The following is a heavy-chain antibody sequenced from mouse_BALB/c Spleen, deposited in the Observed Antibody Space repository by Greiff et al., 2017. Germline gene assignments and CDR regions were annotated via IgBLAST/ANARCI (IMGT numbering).Heavy chain of an antibody. D-gene: IGHD2-2*01. V-gene: IGHV1-7*01. CDR3: AREEGYGYDPWFAY. Sequence: QVQLQQSGAELAKPGASVKMSCKASGYTFTSYWMHWVKQRPGQGLEWIGYINPSTGYTEYNQKFKDKATLTVDTSSSTAYMQLSSLTSEDSAVYYCAREEGYGYDPWFAYWGQGTLVTVSA. J-gene: IGHJ3*01. CDR1: GYTFTSYW. CDR2: INPSTGYT.